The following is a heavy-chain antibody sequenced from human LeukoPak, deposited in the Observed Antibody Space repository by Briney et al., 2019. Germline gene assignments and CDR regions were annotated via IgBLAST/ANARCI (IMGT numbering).Heavy chain of an antibody. CDR1: GGSISSSSYY. CDR2: IYYSGST. CDR3: ARFASIAARNYYMDV. D-gene: IGHD6-6*01. V-gene: IGHV4-39*07. J-gene: IGHJ6*03. Sequence: SETLSLTCKVSGGSISSSSYYWGWIRQPPGKGLEWIGIIYYSGSTYYNPSLKSRVTISVDTSKNQFSLKLSSVTAADTAVYYCARFASIAARNYYMDVWGKGTTVTVSS.